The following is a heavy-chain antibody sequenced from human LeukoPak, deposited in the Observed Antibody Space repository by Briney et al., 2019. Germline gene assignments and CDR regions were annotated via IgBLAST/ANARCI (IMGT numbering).Heavy chain of an antibody. Sequence: GGSLRLSCTASGFTFSSYAMSWVRQAPGKGLEWVSAISGSGGSTYYADSVKGRFTVSRDNSKNMVFLRMNSLRVEDTAVYFCASLARDYWGQGTLVSVSS. V-gene: IGHV3-23*01. J-gene: IGHJ4*02. D-gene: IGHD3-3*02. CDR2: ISGSGGST. CDR1: GFTFSSYA. CDR3: ASLARDY.